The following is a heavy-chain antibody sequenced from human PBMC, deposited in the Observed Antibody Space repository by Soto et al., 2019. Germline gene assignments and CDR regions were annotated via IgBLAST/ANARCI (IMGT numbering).Heavy chain of an antibody. CDR3: ARGTMIVVVIPTFDY. D-gene: IGHD3-22*01. V-gene: IGHV3-74*01. J-gene: IGHJ4*02. CDR1: GFTFSSYW. Sequence: GGSLRLSCAASGFTFSSYWMHWVRQAPGKGLVWVSRINSDGSSTSYADSVKGRFTISRDNSKNTLYLQMNSLRAEDTAVYYCARGTMIVVVIPTFDYWGQGTLVTVSS. CDR2: INSDGSST.